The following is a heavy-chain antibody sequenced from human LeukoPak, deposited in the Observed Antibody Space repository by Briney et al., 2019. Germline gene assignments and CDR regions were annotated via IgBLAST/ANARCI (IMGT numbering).Heavy chain of an antibody. CDR1: GFTFSSYA. Sequence: GGSLRLSCAASGFTFSSYAMSWVRQASGKGLEWVSVISGSGGSTYYTDSVKGRFTISRDNSQNTLYLQMNSLRAEDTAVYYCAKDGRTYGSGSKYFDYWGQGTLVTVSS. V-gene: IGHV3-23*01. CDR3: AKDGRTYGSGSKYFDY. D-gene: IGHD3-10*01. J-gene: IGHJ4*02. CDR2: ISGSGGST.